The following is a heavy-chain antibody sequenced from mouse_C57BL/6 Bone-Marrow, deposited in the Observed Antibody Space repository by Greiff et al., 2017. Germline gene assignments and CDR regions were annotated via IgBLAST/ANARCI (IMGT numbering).Heavy chain of an antibody. D-gene: IGHD2-1*01. J-gene: IGHJ4*01. CDR1: GFSLSTFGMG. CDR3: ARPIYYGNHGAMDY. CDR2: IWWDDDK. Sequence: VTLKVCGPGILQPSQTLSLTCSFSGFSLSTFGMGVGWIRQPSGKCLEWLAPIWWDDDKYYNPALKSRLTISKDTSKNQVFLKIANVDTADTATYYWARPIYYGNHGAMDYWGQGTSVTVSS. V-gene: IGHV8-8*01.